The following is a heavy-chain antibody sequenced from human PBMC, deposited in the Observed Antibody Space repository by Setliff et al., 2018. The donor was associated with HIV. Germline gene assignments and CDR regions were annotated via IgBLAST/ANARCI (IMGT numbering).Heavy chain of an antibody. D-gene: IGHD3-3*02. CDR2: IYIDGST. CDR3: AREDPPADFHFWSGRLAD. V-gene: IGHV3-66*02. CDR1: GFTVSSNY. J-gene: IGHJ4*02. Sequence: GESLRLSCAASGFTVSSNYMSWVRQAPGKGLEWVSVIYIDGSTYYADSVRGRFTISRDNYKNTLYLQMKSLRAEDTAVYYCAREDPPADFHFWSGRLADWGQGSLVTVSS.